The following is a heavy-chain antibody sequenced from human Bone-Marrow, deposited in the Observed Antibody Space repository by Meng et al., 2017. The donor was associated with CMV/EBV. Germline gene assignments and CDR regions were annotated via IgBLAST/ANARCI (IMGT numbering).Heavy chain of an antibody. Sequence: SLRLSCSASGFIFRCFAMTWVRQAPGKGLEWVSTIHYHGNDYGDSVKGRFTVSRDDAKNMVYLQMNSLRDEDTAVYYCVKGRSLFDYWGRGTLVTVSS. CDR1: GFIFRCFA. V-gene: IGHV3-23*03. CDR2: IHYHGN. J-gene: IGHJ4*02. CDR3: VKGRSLFDY.